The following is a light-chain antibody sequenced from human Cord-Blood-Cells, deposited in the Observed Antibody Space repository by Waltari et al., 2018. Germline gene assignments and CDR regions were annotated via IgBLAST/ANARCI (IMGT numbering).Light chain of an antibody. CDR1: SSDVGGYKY. J-gene: IGLJ3*02. CDR2: EVS. CDR3: SSYAGSNNSV. V-gene: IGLV2-8*01. Sequence: QSALTQPPSASGSPGPSVTISCTGTSSDVGGYKYVSWYQQHPAKPPKLMIYEVSKRPSGVPDRFSGSKSGNTASLTVSGLQAEDEADYYCSSYAGSNNSVFGGGTKLTVL.